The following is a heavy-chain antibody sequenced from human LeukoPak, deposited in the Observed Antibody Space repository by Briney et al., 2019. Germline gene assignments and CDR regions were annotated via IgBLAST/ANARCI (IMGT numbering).Heavy chain of an antibody. J-gene: IGHJ6*03. D-gene: IGHD2-2*01. CDR2: INSDGSST. V-gene: IGHV3-74*01. CDR3: ARDFEYCSSTSCPYYYYYMDV. CDR1: GFTFSNSW. Sequence: GGSLRLSCAASGFTFSNSWMHWVRQAPGKGPVWVSRINSDGSSTSYADSVKGRFTISRDNAKNTLYLQMNSLRAEDTAVYYCARDFEYCSSTSCPYYYYYMDVWGKGTTVTVSS.